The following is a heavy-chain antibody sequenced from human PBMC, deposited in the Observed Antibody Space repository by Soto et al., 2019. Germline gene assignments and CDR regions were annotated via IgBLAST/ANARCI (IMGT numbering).Heavy chain of an antibody. D-gene: IGHD2-2*01. CDR2: IYHSGSP. Sequence: SETLSLTCAVSGGSITSSNWWSWVRQPPGKGLEWIGEIYHSGSPSYNPSLKGRVTLSIDKSKNQFSMKLSSVTAADTAVYYCARCYNWFDPWGQGTLVTVS. CDR3: ARCYNWFDP. CDR1: GGSITSSNW. J-gene: IGHJ5*02. V-gene: IGHV4-4*02.